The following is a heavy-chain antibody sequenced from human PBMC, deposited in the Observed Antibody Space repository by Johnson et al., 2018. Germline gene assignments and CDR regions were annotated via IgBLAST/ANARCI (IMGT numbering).Heavy chain of an antibody. CDR2: IKSKTDGGTT. V-gene: IGHV3-15*01. CDR1: GFTFSSYG. J-gene: IGHJ3*02. CDR3: TTDLKELDAFDI. Sequence: VRLVESGGGVVQPGRSLRLSCAASGFTFSSYGMHWVRQAPGKGLEWVGRIKSKTDGGTTDYAAPVKGRFTISRDDSKNTLYLQMNSLKTEDTAVYYCTTDLKELDAFDIWGQGTMVTVSS. D-gene: IGHD1-26*01.